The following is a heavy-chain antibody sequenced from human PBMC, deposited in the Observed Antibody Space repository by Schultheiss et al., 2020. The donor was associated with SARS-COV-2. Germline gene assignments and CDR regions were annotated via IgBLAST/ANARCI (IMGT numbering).Heavy chain of an antibody. J-gene: IGHJ6*02. Sequence: SETLSLTCTVSGGSISSGGYYWSWIRQHPGKGLEWIGYIYYSGSTYYNPSLKSRVTISVDTSKNQFSLKLSSVTAADTAVYYCARGPPQTGSYYYYGMDVLGQGTTVTVSS. V-gene: IGHV4-31*03. CDR2: IYYSGST. D-gene: IGHD7-27*01. CDR1: GGSISSGGYY. CDR3: ARGPPQTGSYYYYGMDV.